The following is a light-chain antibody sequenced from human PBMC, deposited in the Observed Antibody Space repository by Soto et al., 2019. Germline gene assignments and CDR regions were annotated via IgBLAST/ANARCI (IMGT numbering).Light chain of an antibody. J-gene: IGKJ1*01. Sequence: DIQMTQSPSTLSASVGDRVTITCRASQSISSWLAWYLQKPGKAPKLLIYKASSLESGVPSRFSGSGSGTEFTLTISSLQPDDFATYYCQQYNSYSWTFGQGTKV. CDR2: KAS. CDR1: QSISSW. CDR3: QQYNSYSWT. V-gene: IGKV1-5*03.